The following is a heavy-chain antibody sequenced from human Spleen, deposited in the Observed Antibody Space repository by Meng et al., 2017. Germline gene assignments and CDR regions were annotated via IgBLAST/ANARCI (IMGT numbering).Heavy chain of an antibody. Sequence: SETLSLTCTVSGGSISSGGYYWTWIRQHPGKGLEWIAKISYSGSTYYNPSLKSRVTISVDTSKKQFSLKLSSVTAADTAMYYCARILKARIAAAGRLGGYYYYGMDVWGQGTTVTVSS. D-gene: IGHD6-13*01. V-gene: IGHV4-31*03. CDR1: GGSISSGGYY. CDR3: ARILKARIAAAGRLGGYYYYGMDV. J-gene: IGHJ6*02. CDR2: ISYSGST.